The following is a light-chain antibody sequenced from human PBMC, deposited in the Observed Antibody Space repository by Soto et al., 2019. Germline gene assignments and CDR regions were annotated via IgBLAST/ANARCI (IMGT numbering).Light chain of an antibody. CDR1: QSVSSSF. CDR2: GAS. CDR3: QQYDSSLT. V-gene: IGKV3-20*01. J-gene: IGKJ1*01. Sequence: DIVLTQSPASLSLPPGERATLSCRASQSVSSSFLAWYQQKPGQAPRLLIYGASRGATGIADRFTGSGSGTYFTLTISRLEPEDFAVYYCQQYDSSLTFGLGTKVEIK.